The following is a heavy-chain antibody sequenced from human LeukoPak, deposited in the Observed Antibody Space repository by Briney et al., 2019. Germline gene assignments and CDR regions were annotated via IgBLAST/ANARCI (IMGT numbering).Heavy chain of an antibody. CDR3: ARGGMITFGGVIVEN. CDR2: IYPSGST. CDR1: GGSISSGSYY. Sequence: PSETLSLTCTVSGGSISSGSYYWSWNRQPAGKGLEWIVRIYPSGSTNYNPSLKSRVTISVDTSKNQFSLKLSSVTAADTAVYYCARGGMITFGGVIVENWGQGTLVTVSS. D-gene: IGHD3-16*02. V-gene: IGHV4-61*02. J-gene: IGHJ4*02.